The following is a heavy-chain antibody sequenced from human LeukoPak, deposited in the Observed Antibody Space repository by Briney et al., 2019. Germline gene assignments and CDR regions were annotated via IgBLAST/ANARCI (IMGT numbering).Heavy chain of an antibody. Sequence: GGSLRLSCAASGFTFSSYAMSWVRQAPGKGLEWVSAISGSGDSTYYGDSVKGRFTISRDNSKNTLYLQMNSLRAEDTAVYYCARVHFSSSPYFDYWGQGTLVTVSS. J-gene: IGHJ4*02. V-gene: IGHV3-23*01. D-gene: IGHD6-6*01. CDR2: ISGSGDST. CDR1: GFTFSSYA. CDR3: ARVHFSSSPYFDY.